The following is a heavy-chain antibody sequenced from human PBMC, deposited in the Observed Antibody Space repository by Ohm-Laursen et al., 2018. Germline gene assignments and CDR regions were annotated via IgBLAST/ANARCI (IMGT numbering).Heavy chain of an antibody. CDR2: ISNSGNT. Sequence: PSETLSLTCTISGDSINSSYWSWIRQPPGKGLEWIGFISNSGNTNYNPSLKSRVTISVDTSKNQISLKLDSVTVADTAVFYCARRGSGGRSFDYWGPGVLVSVSS. CDR1: GDSINSSY. V-gene: IGHV4-59*08. CDR3: ARRGSGGRSFDY. J-gene: IGHJ4*01. D-gene: IGHD2-15*01.